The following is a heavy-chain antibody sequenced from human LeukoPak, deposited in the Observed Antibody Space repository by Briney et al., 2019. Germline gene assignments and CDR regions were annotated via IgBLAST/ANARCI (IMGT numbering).Heavy chain of an antibody. CDR3: AKDWIWFGELWPAFDP. CDR2: ISGSGGST. Sequence: TGGSLRLSCAASGFTFSSYGMSWVRQAPGKGLEWVSAISGSGGSTYYADSVKGRFTISRDNSKNTLYLQMNSLRAEDTAVYYCAKDWIWFGELWPAFDPWGQGTLVTVSS. CDR1: GFTFSSYG. D-gene: IGHD3-10*01. V-gene: IGHV3-23*01. J-gene: IGHJ5*02.